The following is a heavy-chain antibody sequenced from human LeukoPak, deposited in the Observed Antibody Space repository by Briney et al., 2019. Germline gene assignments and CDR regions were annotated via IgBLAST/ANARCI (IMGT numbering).Heavy chain of an antibody. D-gene: IGHD2-2*01. V-gene: IGHV3-7*01. J-gene: IGHJ6*02. CDR3: ASSDCSSTSATCYYYYGMDV. Sequence: PGGSLRLSCAASGFTFSSYWMSWVRQAPGKGLEWVANIKQDGSEKCYVDSVKGRFTISRDNAKNSLYLQMNSLRAEDTAVYYCASSDCSSTSATCYYYYGMDVWGQGTTVTVSS. CDR1: GFTFSSYW. CDR2: IKQDGSEK.